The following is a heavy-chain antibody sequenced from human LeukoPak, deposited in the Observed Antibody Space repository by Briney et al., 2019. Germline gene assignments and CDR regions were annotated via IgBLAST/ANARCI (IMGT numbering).Heavy chain of an antibody. J-gene: IGHJ6*04. D-gene: IGHD3-10*02. CDR3: AELGITMIGGV. Sequence: AGGSLRLSCVGSGFTFSSYEMNWVHQAPGNGLEWVSYISSSGSTIYYADSVKGRFTISRDNAKNSLYLQMNSLRAEDTAVYYCAELGITMIGGVWGKGTTVTISS. CDR2: ISSSGSTI. V-gene: IGHV3-48*03. CDR1: GFTFSSYE.